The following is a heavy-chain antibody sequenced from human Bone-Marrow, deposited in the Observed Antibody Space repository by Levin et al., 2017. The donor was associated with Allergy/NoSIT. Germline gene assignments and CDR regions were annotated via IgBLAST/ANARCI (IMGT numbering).Heavy chain of an antibody. CDR3: ARDIAKDQGASGWFDTFDV. Sequence: GESLKISCAASGFTFSAYWMHWVRQTPGRGLVWVSRINTDGSGTSYADSVKGRFTISRDNAKNTLHLQVNSLRAEDTAVYYCARDIAKDQGASGWFDTFDVWGQGTMVTVSS. CDR1: GFTFSAYW. V-gene: IGHV3-74*01. CDR2: INTDGSGT. J-gene: IGHJ3*01. D-gene: IGHD6-19*01.